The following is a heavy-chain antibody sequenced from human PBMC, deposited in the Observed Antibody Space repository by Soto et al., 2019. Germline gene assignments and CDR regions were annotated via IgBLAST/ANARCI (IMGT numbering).Heavy chain of an antibody. CDR3: ARGAAPLAARPKNNWFGP. V-gene: IGHV6-1*01. J-gene: IGHJ5*02. CDR1: GDSVSSNSAA. CDR2: TYYRSKWYN. Sequence: SQTLSLTCAISGDSVSSNSAAWNWIRQSPSRGLEWLGRTYYRSKWYNDYAVSVKSRLTINPDTAKSQFPLQLSSVTPEDTAVYYCARGAAPLAARPKNNWFGPWGQGTLVTVSS. D-gene: IGHD6-6*01.